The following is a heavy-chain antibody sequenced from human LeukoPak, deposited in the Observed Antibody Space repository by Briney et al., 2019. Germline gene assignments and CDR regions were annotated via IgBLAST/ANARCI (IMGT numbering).Heavy chain of an antibody. Sequence: SETLSLTCAVYGGSFSGYYWSWIRQPPGKGLEWIGEINHSGSTNYNPSLKSRVTISVDTSKNQFSLKLSSVTAADTAVYYCARGHSSGWYYYWFDPWGQGTLVTASS. D-gene: IGHD6-19*01. CDR2: INHSGST. J-gene: IGHJ5*02. CDR3: ARGHSSGWYYYWFDP. V-gene: IGHV4-34*01. CDR1: GGSFSGYY.